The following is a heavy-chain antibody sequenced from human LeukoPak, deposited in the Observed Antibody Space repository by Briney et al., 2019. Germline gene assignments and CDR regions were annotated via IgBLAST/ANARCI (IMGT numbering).Heavy chain of an antibody. D-gene: IGHD3-22*01. V-gene: IGHV1-24*01. CDR1: GYTLTELS. CDR2: FDPEDGET. J-gene: IGHJ4*02. Sequence: APVKVSCKVSGYTLTELSIHWVRQAPGKGLEWMGGFDPEDGETIYAQKFQGRVTMTEDTSTDTAYMELSSLRSEDTAVYYCATRPAYYYDSSGPPPVDYWGQGTLVTVSS. CDR3: ATRPAYYYDSSGPPPVDY.